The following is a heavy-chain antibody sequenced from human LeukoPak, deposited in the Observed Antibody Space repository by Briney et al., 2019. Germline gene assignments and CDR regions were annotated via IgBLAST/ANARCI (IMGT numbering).Heavy chain of an antibody. CDR2: INHSGST. CDR1: GNSFGDYY. Sequence: SETLSLTCTVSGNSFGDYYWSWIRQPAGKGLEWIGEINHSGSTNYNPSLKSRVTISVDTSKNQFSLKLSSVTAADTAVYYCATDPTTNAAQINAFTIWGHGTVVSVSP. V-gene: IGHV4-34*01. CDR3: ATDPTTNAAQINAFTI. D-gene: IGHD1-1*01. J-gene: IGHJ3*02.